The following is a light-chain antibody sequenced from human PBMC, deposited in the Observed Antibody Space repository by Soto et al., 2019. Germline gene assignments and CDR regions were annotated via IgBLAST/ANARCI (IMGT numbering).Light chain of an antibody. CDR1: QSVSSN. CDR3: QQYNNWPPGT. J-gene: IGKJ1*01. Sequence: EILMTQSPATLSVSPGERATLSCRASQSVSSNLAWYQQKPGQAPRLLIYGASTRATGIPARFSGSGSGTEFTLTINSLQSEDFAFYYCQQYNNWPPGTFGRGTKV. V-gene: IGKV3-15*01. CDR2: GAS.